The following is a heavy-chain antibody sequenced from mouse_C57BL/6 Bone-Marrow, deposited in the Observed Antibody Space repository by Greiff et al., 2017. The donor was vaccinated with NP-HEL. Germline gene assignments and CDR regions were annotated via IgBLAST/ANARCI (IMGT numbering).Heavy chain of an antibody. CDR1: GFTFSSYA. V-gene: IGHV5-4*01. D-gene: IGHD1-1*01. CDR3: ARDYYGSREFAY. CDR2: ISDGGSYT. J-gene: IGHJ3*01. Sequence: EVKLMESGGGLVKPGGSLKLSCAASGFTFSSYAMSWVRQTPEKRLEWVATISDGGSYTYYPDNVKGRFTISRDNAKNNLYLQMSHLKSEDTAMYYCARDYYGSREFAYWGQGTLVTVSA.